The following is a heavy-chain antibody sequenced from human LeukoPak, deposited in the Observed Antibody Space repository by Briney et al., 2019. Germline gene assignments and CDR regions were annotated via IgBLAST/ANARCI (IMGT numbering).Heavy chain of an antibody. Sequence: PSETLSLTCTVSGGSISSYYWSWIRQPPGKGLEWIGYIYYSGSTNYNPSLKSRVTISVDTSKNQFSLKLSSVTAADTAVYYCAGSYYHAFDIWGQGTMVTVSS. J-gene: IGHJ3*02. D-gene: IGHD3-10*01. CDR2: IYYSGST. V-gene: IGHV4-59*01. CDR3: AGSYYHAFDI. CDR1: GGSISSYY.